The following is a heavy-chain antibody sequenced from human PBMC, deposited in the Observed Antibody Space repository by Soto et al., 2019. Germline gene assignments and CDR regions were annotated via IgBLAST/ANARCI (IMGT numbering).Heavy chain of an antibody. J-gene: IGHJ4*02. CDR2: ISRSSGYI. D-gene: IGHD2-15*01. CDR1: GFTFSNYN. Sequence: EVQLVESGGGLVKPGESLRISCAASGFTFSNYNMIWVRQAPGKGLGWVPSISRSSGYIYYADSMKGRFTISRENAKNSLVLQMNSLRDEDTAVYFCARCGTGVLDGYKDIPNYWGQGPLVTVSS. CDR3: ARCGTGVLDGYKDIPNY. V-gene: IGHV3-21*01.